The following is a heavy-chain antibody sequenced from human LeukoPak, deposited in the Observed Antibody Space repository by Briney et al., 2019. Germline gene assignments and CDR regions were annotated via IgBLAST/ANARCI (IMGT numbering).Heavy chain of an antibody. CDR2: INGDGSTT. J-gene: IGHJ4*02. V-gene: IGHV3-74*01. D-gene: IGHD5-12*01. CDR3: ARRGPEIVATIDY. Sequence: GGSLRLSCAVSGFTFSRYWMHWVRQAPGKGPVWVSRINGDGSTTAYADSVKGRFTISRDNAKNTLYLQMNSLRAEDTAVYYCARRGPEIVATIDYWGQGTLVTVSS. CDR1: GFTFSRYW.